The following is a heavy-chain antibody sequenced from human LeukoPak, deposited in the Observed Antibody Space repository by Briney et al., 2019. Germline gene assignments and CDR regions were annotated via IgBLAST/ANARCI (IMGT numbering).Heavy chain of an antibody. CDR3: ARDPSSYCSGGSCYTNWFDP. CDR2: INPSGGST. Sequence: ASVNVSFTASGYTFTIYYMHWVRQAPGQGLEWMGIINPSGGSTSYAQKFQGRVTMTRDTSTSTVYMELSSLRSEDTAVYYCARDPSSYCSGGSCYTNWFDPWGQGTLVTVSS. D-gene: IGHD2-15*01. CDR1: GYTFTIYY. V-gene: IGHV1-46*01. J-gene: IGHJ5*02.